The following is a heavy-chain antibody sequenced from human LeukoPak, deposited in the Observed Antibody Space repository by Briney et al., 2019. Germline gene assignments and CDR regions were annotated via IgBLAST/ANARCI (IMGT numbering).Heavy chain of an antibody. V-gene: IGHV3-30-3*01. Sequence: GGSLRLSCATSGFTFSMSAMHWVRLAPGKGLGWVAVISFDGGNKFYADSVKGRFSISRDNSKNTLYLQMNSLGLDDTAVYFCARGRAGIAAAGFDYWGQGTLVTVSS. CDR2: ISFDGGNK. J-gene: IGHJ4*02. CDR3: ARGRAGIAAAGFDY. CDR1: GFTFSMSA. D-gene: IGHD6-13*01.